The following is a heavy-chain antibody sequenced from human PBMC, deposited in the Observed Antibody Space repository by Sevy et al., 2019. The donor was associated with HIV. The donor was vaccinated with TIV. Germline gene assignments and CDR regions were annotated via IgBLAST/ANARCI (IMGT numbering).Heavy chain of an antibody. CDR3: ARDYGGNSQDDY. D-gene: IGHD4-17*01. J-gene: IGHJ4*02. CDR2: SYHTGTT. Sequence: SETLSLTCIVSGGSISTNGYYWSWIRQHPGKGLEWIGYSYHTGTTYYNPSLKSRLTMSVDTSKNQFSLKLNSVTAADTAVYYCARDYGGNSQDDYWGQGTLVTVSS. CDR1: GGSISTNGYY. V-gene: IGHV4-31*03.